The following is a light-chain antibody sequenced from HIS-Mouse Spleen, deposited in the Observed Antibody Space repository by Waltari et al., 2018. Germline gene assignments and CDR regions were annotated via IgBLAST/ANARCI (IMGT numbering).Light chain of an antibody. J-gene: IGKJ2*01. Sequence: EIVLTQSPGTLSLFPGERATLSCGASQSVSSSYLAWYQQKPGQAPRLLIYGASSRATGIPDRFSGSGSGTDFTLTISRLEPEDFAVYYCQQYGSSPPYTFGQVTKLEIK. CDR1: QSVSSSY. V-gene: IGKV3-20*01. CDR3: QQYGSSPPYT. CDR2: GAS.